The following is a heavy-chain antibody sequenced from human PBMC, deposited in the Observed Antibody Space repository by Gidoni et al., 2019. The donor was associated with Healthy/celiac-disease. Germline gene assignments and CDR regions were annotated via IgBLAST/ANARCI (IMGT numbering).Heavy chain of an antibody. V-gene: IGHV3-66*01. CDR1: GFTVSSNY. CDR2: IYSGGST. CDR3: ARDRNYYGMDV. Sequence: EVQLVESGGGLVQPGGSLRPSCAASGFTVSSNYMSWVRQAPGKGLEWVSVIYSGGSTYYADSVKGRFTISRDNSKNTLYLQMNSLRAEDTAVYYCARDRNYYGMDVWGQGTTVTVSS. J-gene: IGHJ6*02.